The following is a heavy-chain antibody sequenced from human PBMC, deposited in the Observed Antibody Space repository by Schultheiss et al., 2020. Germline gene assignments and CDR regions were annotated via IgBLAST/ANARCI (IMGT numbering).Heavy chain of an antibody. CDR3: ARDIDWLLFDY. CDR1: GFTFSSYG. J-gene: IGHJ4*02. CDR2: INHDGSET. Sequence: GDSLKISCAASGFTFSSYGMSWVRQAPGKGLEWVSNINHDGSETYYVDSVRDRFTISRDNAKNSLYLQMNSLRVEDTAVYYCARDIDWLLFDYWGQGILVT. D-gene: IGHD3-9*01. V-gene: IGHV3-7*01.